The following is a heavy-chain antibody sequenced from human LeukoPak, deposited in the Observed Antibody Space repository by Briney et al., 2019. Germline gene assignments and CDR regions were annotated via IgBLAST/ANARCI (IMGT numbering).Heavy chain of an antibody. CDR2: INPNSGGT. CDR1: GYTFTGYY. J-gene: IGHJ3*02. Sequence: ASVKVSCKASGYTFTGYYMHWVRQAPGQGLEWMGWINPNSGGTNYAQKFQGRVIMTRDTSISTAYMELSRLRSDDTAVYYCARGKGYLDAFDIWGQGTMVTVSS. D-gene: IGHD5-18*01. V-gene: IGHV1-2*02. CDR3: ARGKGYLDAFDI.